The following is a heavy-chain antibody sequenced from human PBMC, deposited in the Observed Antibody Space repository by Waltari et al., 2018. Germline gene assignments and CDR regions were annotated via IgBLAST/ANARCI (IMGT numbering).Heavy chain of an antibody. J-gene: IGHJ4*02. D-gene: IGHD3-22*01. V-gene: IGHV1-69*01. CDR3: ARVPEIYYDSSGYYYFDY. Sequence: SSYAISWVRQAPGQGLEWMGGIIPIFGTANYAQKFQGRVTITADESTSTAYMELSSLRSEDTAVYYCARVPEIYYDSSGYYYFDYWGQGTLVTVSS. CDR1: SSYA. CDR2: IIPIFGTA.